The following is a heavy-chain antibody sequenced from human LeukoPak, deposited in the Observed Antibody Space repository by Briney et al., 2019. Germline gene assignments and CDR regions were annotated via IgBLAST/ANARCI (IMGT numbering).Heavy chain of an antibody. J-gene: IGHJ3*02. D-gene: IGHD3-10*01. Sequence: VASAKVSCKASGYTFTDYYMHWVRQAPGQVLEWMGWINPNSGGTNYAQKFQGRVTMTRDTSISTAYMELSRLRSDDTAVYYCARVYDYYGSGSSERPIDAFDIWGQGTMVTVSS. V-gene: IGHV1-2*02. CDR3: ARVYDYYGSGSSERPIDAFDI. CDR1: GYTFTDYY. CDR2: INPNSGGT.